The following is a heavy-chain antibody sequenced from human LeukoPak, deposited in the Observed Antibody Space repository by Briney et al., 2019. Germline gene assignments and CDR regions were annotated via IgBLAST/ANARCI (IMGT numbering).Heavy chain of an antibody. CDR3: ARVDLRAAFFDY. CDR1: GGSISSYY. Sequence: KPSETLSLTCTVSGGSISSYYWTWIRQPAGKGLEWIGRIYTSGNTGYNPSLKGRVTMSVDTSKNQFSLNLSSVTAADTAVYYCARVDLRAAFFDYWGQGTLVTVSS. D-gene: IGHD2-15*01. J-gene: IGHJ4*02. CDR2: IYTSGNT. V-gene: IGHV4-4*07.